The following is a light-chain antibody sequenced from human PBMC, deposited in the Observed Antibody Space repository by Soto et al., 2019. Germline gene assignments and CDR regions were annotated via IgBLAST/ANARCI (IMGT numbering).Light chain of an antibody. CDR2: EDY. J-gene: IGLJ3*02. CDR3: QSYDDTNQV. V-gene: IGLV6-57*04. CDR1: SGSIATNY. Sequence: NFMLTQPHSVSESPGKTVIISCTRSSGSIATNYVQWYQQRPGSAPTTVIYEDYERPSGVPDRFSGSIDSSPNSASLTISGLKTEDEADYYCQSYDDTNQVFGGGTKLTVL.